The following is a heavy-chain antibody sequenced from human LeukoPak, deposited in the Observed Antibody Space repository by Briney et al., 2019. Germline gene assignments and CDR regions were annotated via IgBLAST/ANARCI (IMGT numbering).Heavy chain of an antibody. V-gene: IGHV1-24*01. CDR1: GYTLTELS. CDR3: AITIFGVVIRAFDY. Sequence: GASVKVSCKVSGYTLTELSMHWVRQAPGKGLEWMGGFDPEDGETIYAQKFQGRVTITEDTSTDTAYMELSSLRSADTAVYYCAITIFGVVIRAFDYWGQGTLVTVSS. J-gene: IGHJ4*02. CDR2: FDPEDGET. D-gene: IGHD3-3*01.